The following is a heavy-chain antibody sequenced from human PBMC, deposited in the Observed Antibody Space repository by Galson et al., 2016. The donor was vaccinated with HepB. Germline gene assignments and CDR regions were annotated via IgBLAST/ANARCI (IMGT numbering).Heavy chain of an antibody. CDR1: GLSFSDYA. CDR2: ITGRGGAT. J-gene: IGHJ4*02. CDR3: AKAAKVSSFGMSITKYYFDY. Sequence: SLRLSCAASGLSFSDYAMRWVRQAPGKGLEWVSLITGRGGATYYAASVKGRFTISRDNSRNTLYLQMNTLRAEDTAVYYCAKAAKVSSFGMSITKYYFDYWGQGTLVTVSS. V-gene: IGHV3-23*01. D-gene: IGHD3-3*01.